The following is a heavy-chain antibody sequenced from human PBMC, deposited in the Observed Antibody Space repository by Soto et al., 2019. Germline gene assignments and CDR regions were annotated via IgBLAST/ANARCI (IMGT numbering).Heavy chain of an antibody. Sequence: GGSLRLSCAASGFTFSSYAMNWVRQAAGKGLEWVSGISGGGGSTYYADSVKGRFTISRDNSKNTLYLQMNSLRAEDTAVYYCAKDTRVVVAATPDYWGQGTLVTVSS. V-gene: IGHV3-23*01. CDR1: GFTFSSYA. CDR3: AKDTRVVVAATPDY. CDR2: ISGGGGST. D-gene: IGHD2-15*01. J-gene: IGHJ4*02.